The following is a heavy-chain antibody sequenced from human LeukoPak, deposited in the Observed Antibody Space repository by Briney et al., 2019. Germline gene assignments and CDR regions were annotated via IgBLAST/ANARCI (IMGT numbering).Heavy chain of an antibody. CDR1: GGSITIYY. CDR3: AGAYCGGDCYSGRTFDI. D-gene: IGHD2-21*02. CDR2: VYHSGST. J-gene: IGHJ3*02. V-gene: IGHV4-59*12. Sequence: PSETLSLTCTVSGGSITIYYWTWIRQPAGKGLEWIGEVYHSGSTNYSPSLKSRVTLSVDKSKNQFSLRLSSVTAADTAVYYCAGAYCGGDCYSGRTFDIWGQGTMVTVSS.